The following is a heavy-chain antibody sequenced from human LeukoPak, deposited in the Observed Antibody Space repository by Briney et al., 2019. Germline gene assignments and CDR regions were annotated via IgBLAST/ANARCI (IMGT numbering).Heavy chain of an antibody. CDR2: IKPDGSEE. V-gene: IGHV3-7*04. CDR3: AGDSGYY. D-gene: IGHD3-22*01. CDR1: GFTFSNYW. J-gene: IGHJ4*02. Sequence: GGSLRLSCAASGFTFSNYWMTWVRQAPGKGLEWVASIKPDGSEEYYVDSVKGRFTISRDNAKNSLFLQMNNLRAEDTAVYYCAGDSGYYWGQGTLVTVSS.